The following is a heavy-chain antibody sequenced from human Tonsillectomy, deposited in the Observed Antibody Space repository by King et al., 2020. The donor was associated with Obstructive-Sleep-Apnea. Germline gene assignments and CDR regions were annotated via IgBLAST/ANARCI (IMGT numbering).Heavy chain of an antibody. J-gene: IGHJ6*02. D-gene: IGHD2-2*01. CDR2: IIPILGIA. Sequence: QLVQSGAEVKKPGSSVKVSCKASGGTFSSYAISWVRQAPGQGLEWMGGIIPILGIANYAQKFQGRVTITADKSTSTAYMELSSLRSEDTAVYYCARSRVVPAAMPFLYYYYGMDVWGQGTTVTVSS. V-gene: IGHV1-69*09. CDR1: GGTFSSYA. CDR3: ARSRVVPAAMPFLYYYYGMDV.